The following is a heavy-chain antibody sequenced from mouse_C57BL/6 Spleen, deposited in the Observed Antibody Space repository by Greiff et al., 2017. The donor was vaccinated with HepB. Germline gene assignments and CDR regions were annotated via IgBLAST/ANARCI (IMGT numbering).Heavy chain of an antibody. CDR3: ARYGYDRYYAMDY. D-gene: IGHD2-2*01. Sequence: QVQLQQPGAELVKPGASVKMSCKASGYTFTSYWITWVKQRPGQGLEWIGDIYPGSGSTNYNEKFKSKATLTVDTSSSTAYMQLSSLTSEDSAVYYCARYGYDRYYAMDYWGQGTSVTVSS. J-gene: IGHJ4*01. CDR1: GYTFTSYW. V-gene: IGHV1-55*01. CDR2: IYPGSGST.